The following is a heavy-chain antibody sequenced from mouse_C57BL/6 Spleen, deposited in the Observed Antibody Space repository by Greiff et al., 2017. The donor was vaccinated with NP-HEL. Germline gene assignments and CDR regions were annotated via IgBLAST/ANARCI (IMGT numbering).Heavy chain of an antibody. J-gene: IGHJ3*01. CDR1: GYTFTSYW. CDR3: ALDSSGYVVAY. Sequence: QVQLQQSGAELAKPGASVKLSCKASGYTFTSYWMHWVKQRPGQGLEWIGYINPSSGYTKYNQKFKDTAALTADKSSSTAYMQLSSLTYEDSAVYYCALDSSGYVVAYWGQGTLVTVSA. CDR2: INPSSGYT. V-gene: IGHV1-7*01. D-gene: IGHD3-2*02.